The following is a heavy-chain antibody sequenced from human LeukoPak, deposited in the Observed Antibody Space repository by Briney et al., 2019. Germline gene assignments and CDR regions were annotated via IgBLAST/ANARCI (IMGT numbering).Heavy chain of an antibody. Sequence: KTSETLSLTCAVYGGPFSGYYWSWIWQPPGNGLEWLGGINHSGSTSYNPSLKSRVTISVDTSKNQFSLTLSSVTAADTAVYYCARLYFSRNVFIPARWDYWGQGTLVTVSS. CDR3: ARLYFSRNVFIPARWDY. CDR1: GGPFSGYY. J-gene: IGHJ4*02. CDR2: INHSGST. D-gene: IGHD3-3*01. V-gene: IGHV4-34*01.